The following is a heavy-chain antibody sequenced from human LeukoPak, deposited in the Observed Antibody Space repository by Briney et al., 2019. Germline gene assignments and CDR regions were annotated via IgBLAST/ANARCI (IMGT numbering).Heavy chain of an antibody. CDR2: MSSTGGGT. Sequence: GGSLRLSCEASGFTFSSYGMNWVRQAPGKGLEWVSSMSSTGGGTYYADSVKGRFTISRDNSKNTLYLQMNSLRAEDTAVYYCARGGSYLSAFDIWGQGTMVTVSS. CDR1: GFTFSSYG. D-gene: IGHD1-26*01. J-gene: IGHJ3*02. V-gene: IGHV3-23*01. CDR3: ARGGSYLSAFDI.